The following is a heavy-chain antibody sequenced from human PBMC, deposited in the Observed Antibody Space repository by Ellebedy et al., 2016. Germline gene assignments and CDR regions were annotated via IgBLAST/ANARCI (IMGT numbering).Heavy chain of an antibody. CDR3: ARGGGYCSGGSCYSDY. J-gene: IGHJ4*02. Sequence: SETLSLXXAVYGGSFSGYYWSWIRQPPGKGLEWIGEISHSGSANYNPSLKSRITMSVDTSKNQFSLKLSSVTAADTAVYFCARGGGYCSGGSCYSDYWGQGTLVTVSS. V-gene: IGHV4-34*01. CDR2: ISHSGSA. CDR1: GGSFSGYY. D-gene: IGHD2-15*01.